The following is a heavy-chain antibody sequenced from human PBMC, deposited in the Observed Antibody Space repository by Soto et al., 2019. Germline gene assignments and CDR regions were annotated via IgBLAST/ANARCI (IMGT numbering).Heavy chain of an antibody. CDR2: IIPIFGTV. CDR3: XXXXXXXXXXXXXXX. V-gene: IGHV1-69*12. Sequence: QVQLVQSGAEVKKPGSSVKVSCKASGGTFSNYPISWVRQAPGQGLEWMGGIIPIFGTVNYAQKFQGRVTITADESTSTAYMEXXSLXXEXXXXXXXXXXXXXXXXXXXXXXXGRXXXVTVSS. J-gene: IGHJ2*01. CDR1: GGTFSNYP.